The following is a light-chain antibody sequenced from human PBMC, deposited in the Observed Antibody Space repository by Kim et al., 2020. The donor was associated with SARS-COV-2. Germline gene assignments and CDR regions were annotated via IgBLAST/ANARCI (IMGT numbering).Light chain of an antibody. J-gene: IGKJ4*01. CDR3: QQIYSTLLT. Sequence: DIQMTQSTSSLSASVGDRVTITCRASQSIRTYLNWYQQKPEEAPKLLIYGASSLQSGVPSRFSGSGSGTDFTLTISNLQPEDFATYYCQQIYSTLLTFGGGIKVDIK. V-gene: IGKV1-39*01. CDR2: GAS. CDR1: QSIRTY.